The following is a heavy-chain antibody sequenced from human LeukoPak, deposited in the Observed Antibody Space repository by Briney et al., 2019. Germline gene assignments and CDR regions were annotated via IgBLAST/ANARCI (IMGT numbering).Heavy chain of an antibody. V-gene: IGHV4-39*07. CDR3: ARAKLTTLDY. CDR2: ILYSGST. Sequence: SETPSLTCTVSGGSISSSSYYWGWIRQPPGKGLEWIGSILYSGSTNYNPSLKSRVTISVDTSKNQFSLKLSSVTAADTAVYYCARAKLTTLDYWGQGTLVTVSS. D-gene: IGHD1-14*01. J-gene: IGHJ4*02. CDR1: GGSISSSSYY.